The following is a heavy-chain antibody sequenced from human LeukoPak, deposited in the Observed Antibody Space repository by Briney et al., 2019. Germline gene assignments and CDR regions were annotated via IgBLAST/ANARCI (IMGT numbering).Heavy chain of an antibody. CDR1: GFTFSGSA. D-gene: IGHD3-22*01. Sequence: GGSLRLSCAASGFTFSGSAMHWVRQPSGKGLEWVGRIRSKANSCATAYAASVKGRFTISRDDSKNTAYLQMNSLKTEDTAVYYCTRDYYDSSGHYYWGQRTLVTVSS. J-gene: IGHJ4*02. CDR3: TRDYYDSSGHYY. CDR2: IRSKANSCAT. V-gene: IGHV3-73*01.